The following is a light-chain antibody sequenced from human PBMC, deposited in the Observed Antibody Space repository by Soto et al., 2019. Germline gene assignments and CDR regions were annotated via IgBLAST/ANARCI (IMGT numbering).Light chain of an antibody. CDR1: QSISSSY. Sequence: DIVLTQSPGTMSLLSEQRGTLSRRSSQSISSSYLAWYQQKPGQANRILIYGEYSRATGIKDRFSGSGSGTDFTLTIKRVAPEDFAVYFCKPSVSLQITLGNGKRLE. CDR2: GEY. V-gene: IGKV3-20*01. CDR3: KPSVSLQIT. J-gene: IGKJ5*01.